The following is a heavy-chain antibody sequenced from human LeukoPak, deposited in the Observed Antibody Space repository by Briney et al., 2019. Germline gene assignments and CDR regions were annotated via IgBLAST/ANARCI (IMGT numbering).Heavy chain of an antibody. CDR2: IYLYGTT. D-gene: IGHD3-16*01. CDR1: AGSISSSNW. Sequence: PSETLSLTCSVSAGSISSSNWWSWVRQSPVKGLEWIGEIYLYGTTNYNPSLKSRVTMSVDMSKNQFSLKLSSVTAADTAVYYCAREGLGGLTLDYWGQGTLVTVSS. CDR3: AREGLGGLTLDY. J-gene: IGHJ4*02. V-gene: IGHV4-4*02.